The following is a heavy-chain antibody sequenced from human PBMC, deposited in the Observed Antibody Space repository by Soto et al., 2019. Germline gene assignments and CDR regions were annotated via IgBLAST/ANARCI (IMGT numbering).Heavy chain of an antibody. CDR1: GFTVSSNY. Sequence: PGGSLRLSCAASGFTVSSNYMSWVRQAPGKGLEWVSVIYSGGSTYYADSVKGRFTISRDNSKNTLYLQMNSLRAEDTAVYYCARARLRTLYYYGMDAWGQGTTVTVSS. CDR2: IYSGGST. CDR3: ARARLRTLYYYGMDA. V-gene: IGHV3-53*01. D-gene: IGHD6-6*01. J-gene: IGHJ6*02.